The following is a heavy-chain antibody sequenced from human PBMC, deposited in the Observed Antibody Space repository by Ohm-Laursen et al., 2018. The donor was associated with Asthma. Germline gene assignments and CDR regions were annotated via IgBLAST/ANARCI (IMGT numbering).Heavy chain of an antibody. CDR1: GFTFNSYV. Sequence: SLRLSCTASGFTFNSYVIHWVRQAPGKGLEWVAVISFDGSNKYYADSVKGRFTISRDNSKNTLYLQMNSLRAEDTAIYYCAKDVLGFVAAAQDWGQGTLVTVSS. CDR2: ISFDGSNK. J-gene: IGHJ4*02. V-gene: IGHV3-30*18. D-gene: IGHD6-13*01. CDR3: AKDVLGFVAAAQD.